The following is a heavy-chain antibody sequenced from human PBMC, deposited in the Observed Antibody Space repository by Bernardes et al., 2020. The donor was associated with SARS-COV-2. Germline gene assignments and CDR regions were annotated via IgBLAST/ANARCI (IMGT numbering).Heavy chain of an antibody. Sequence: GGSLRLSCAASGFIFSDYAMHWVRQAPGKGLEWVALISHDGGHKYYADSVRGRFTVSRDNSKNTLYLHINSLRAEDTAVYFCAKFKVLRHLDWSLSWLEYYSVSWGQGTLVTVSS. V-gene: IGHV3-30*18. CDR3: AKFKVLRHLDWSLSWLEYYSVS. CDR1: GFIFSDYA. CDR2: ISHDGGHK. D-gene: IGHD3-9*01. J-gene: IGHJ4*02.